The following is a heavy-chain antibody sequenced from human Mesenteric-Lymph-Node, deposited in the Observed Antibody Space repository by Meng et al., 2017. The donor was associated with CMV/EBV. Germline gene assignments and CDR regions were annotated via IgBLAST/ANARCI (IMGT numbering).Heavy chain of an antibody. CDR2: VHHSGTT. V-gene: IGHV4-39*01. CDR3: ARRGNYDSDYSEY. D-gene: IGHD3-22*01. CDR1: GDSISNSTYY. Sequence: QVQLEESGPGLVKPSESLSLPCIVSGDSISNSTYYWTWIRQPPGKGLEWIGSVHHSGTTYYNPSLKGRLTISVDTSANLFSLRLTTVTAADTATYYCARRGNYDSDYSEYWGQGTLVTVSS. J-gene: IGHJ4*02.